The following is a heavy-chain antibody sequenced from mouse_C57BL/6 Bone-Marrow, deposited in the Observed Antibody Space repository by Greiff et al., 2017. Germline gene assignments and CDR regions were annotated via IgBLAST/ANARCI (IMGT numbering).Heavy chain of an antibody. CDR2: IHPNSGST. CDR1: GYTFTSYW. J-gene: IGHJ1*03. Sequence: VQLQQPGAELVKPGASVKLSCKASGYTFTSYWMHWVKQRPGQGLEWIGMIHPNSGSTNYKEKLKSKSTLTVDKSSSTAYMQLSSLTSEDSAVYSCAEMWGFYWYFDVWGTGTTVTVSS. CDR3: AEMWGFYWYFDV. V-gene: IGHV1-64*01.